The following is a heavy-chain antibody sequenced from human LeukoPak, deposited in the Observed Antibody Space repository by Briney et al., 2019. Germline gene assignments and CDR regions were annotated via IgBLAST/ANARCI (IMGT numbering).Heavy chain of an antibody. Sequence: PGGSLRLSCAASGFTFSSYEMNWVRQAPGKGLEWVSYISSSGSTIYYADSVKGRFTISRDNAKNSLYLQMNSLRAEDTAVYYCAQVNVGVAYWGQGTLVTVSS. CDR3: AQVNVGVAY. V-gene: IGHV3-48*03. CDR1: GFTFSSYE. CDR2: ISSSGSTI. D-gene: IGHD1-26*01. J-gene: IGHJ4*02.